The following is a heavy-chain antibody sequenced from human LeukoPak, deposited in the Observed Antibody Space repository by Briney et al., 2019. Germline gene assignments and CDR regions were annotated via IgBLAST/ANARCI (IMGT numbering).Heavy chain of an antibody. J-gene: IGHJ4*02. D-gene: IGHD2-21*02. CDR3: ARDVPAYCGGDCPNPY. CDR2: ISSSGSTI. V-gene: IGHV3-48*03. Sequence: GGSLRLSCAASGFTFSSYEMNWVRQAPGTGLEWVSYISSSGSTIYYADSVKGRFTISRDNAKNSLYLQMNSLRAEDTAVYYCARDVPAYCGGDCPNPYWGQGTLVTVSS. CDR1: GFTFSSYE.